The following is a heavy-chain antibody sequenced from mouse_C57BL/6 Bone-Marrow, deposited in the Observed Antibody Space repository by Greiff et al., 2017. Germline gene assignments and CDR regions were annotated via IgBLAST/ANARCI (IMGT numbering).Heavy chain of an antibody. CDR2: IRSKSSNYAT. D-gene: IGHD1-1*01. CDR1: GFTFNTYA. CDR3: VRDYYGRRDRWYFDV. J-gene: IGHJ1*03. V-gene: IGHV10-3*01. Sequence: EVMLVESGGGLVQPKGSLKLSCAASGFTFNTYAMHWVRQAPGKGLEWVARIRSKSSNYATYYADSVKDRITISRDDAQNMLYLQMNNLKTEDTAMYYCVRDYYGRRDRWYFDVWGTGTTVTVA.